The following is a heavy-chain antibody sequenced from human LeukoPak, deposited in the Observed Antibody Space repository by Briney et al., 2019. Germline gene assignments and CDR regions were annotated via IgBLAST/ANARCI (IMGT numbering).Heavy chain of an antibody. CDR3: ARDYYGSGKGWFDP. J-gene: IGHJ5*02. Sequence: SETLSLTCTVSGDSISSYYWSWIRQPPGKGLEWSGYIFDNRNTKYNPSLKSRASPSLDTSKTEFSLNLSSVTAADTAVYYCARDYYGSGKGWFDPWGQGTLVTVSS. CDR1: GDSISSYY. D-gene: IGHD3-10*01. CDR2: IFDNRNT. V-gene: IGHV4-59*01.